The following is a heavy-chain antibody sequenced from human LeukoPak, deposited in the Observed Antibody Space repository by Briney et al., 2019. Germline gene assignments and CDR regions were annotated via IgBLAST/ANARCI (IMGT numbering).Heavy chain of an antibody. CDR3: VRGSTLRHYQY. CDR2: IYYSGNT. D-gene: IGHD3-16*01. V-gene: IGHV4-59*04. J-gene: IGHJ4*02. Sequence: SETLSLTRPGSGGSIRRYYWSWIRQPPGKGLECIGSIYYSGNTYYNPSLKSRVTVSVETSKNQFSLKLSSVTGADTAVYYCVRGSTLRHYQYWGQGTLVTVSS. CDR1: GGSIRRYY.